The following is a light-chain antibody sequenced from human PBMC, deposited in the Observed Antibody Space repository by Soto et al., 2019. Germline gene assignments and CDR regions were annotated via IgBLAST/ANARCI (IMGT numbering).Light chain of an antibody. CDR3: QQRSNPYT. CDR1: QIISKY. J-gene: IGKJ2*01. Sequence: EIVLTQSPATLSLSPGERATLSCRASQIISKYLAWYQQKPGQAPRLLIYDAFNRATGIPARFSGSGSGTDFTLTISSLEPEDFAVYYCQQRSNPYTFGQGTKLEIK. CDR2: DAF. V-gene: IGKV3-11*01.